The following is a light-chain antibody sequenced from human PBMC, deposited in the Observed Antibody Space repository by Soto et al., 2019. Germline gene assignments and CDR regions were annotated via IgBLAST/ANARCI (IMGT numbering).Light chain of an antibody. CDR2: EVS. Sequence: QSALTQPASVSGSPGQSITISCTGTSSDLGAYNYVSWYQQHPGKAPKLMIYEVSNRPSGVSNRFSGSKSDNTASLTISGLQAEDEADYYCSSYTTTSSWVFGGGTKLTVL. CDR1: SSDLGAYNY. CDR3: SSYTTTSSWV. V-gene: IGLV2-14*01. J-gene: IGLJ3*02.